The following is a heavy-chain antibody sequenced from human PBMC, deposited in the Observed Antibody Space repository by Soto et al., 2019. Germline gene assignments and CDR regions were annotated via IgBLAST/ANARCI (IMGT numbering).Heavy chain of an antibody. J-gene: IGHJ4*02. CDR3: ARGLAAGDY. V-gene: IGHV1-46*01. Sequence: QVQLVQSGAEVKNPGASVKVSCKASGYTFTNYYIHWVRQAPGQGLEWMAIINPSGGSTNYAQKFQGRVTLARDTFTHAVYMELSSLRSEDTAIYYCARGLAAGDYWGQGTLVTVSS. CDR2: INPSGGST. CDR1: GYTFTNYY. D-gene: IGHD6-13*01.